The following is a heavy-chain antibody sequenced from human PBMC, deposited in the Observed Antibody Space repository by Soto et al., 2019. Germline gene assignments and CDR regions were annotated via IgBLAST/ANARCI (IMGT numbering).Heavy chain of an antibody. CDR3: VSGGILTGYRYCYYRMDV. J-gene: IGHJ6*02. Sequence: PGESLKISCKGSGYSFTSYWIGWVRQMPGKGLEWMGIIYPGDSDTRYSPSFQGQVTISADKSISTAYLQWSSLKASDTAMYYWVSGGILTGYRYCYYRMDVWGQGTTVTVSS. CDR1: GYSFTSYW. D-gene: IGHD3-9*01. V-gene: IGHV5-51*01. CDR2: IYPGDSDT.